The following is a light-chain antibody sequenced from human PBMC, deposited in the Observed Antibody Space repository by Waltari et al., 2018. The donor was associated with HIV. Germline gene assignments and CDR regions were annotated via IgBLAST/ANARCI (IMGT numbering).Light chain of an antibody. Sequence: DIQLTQSPSFLSASVGDRVTITCRASQAINNYLAWYQQQPGKAPKLLIYAASTLQSEVPSRFSGGGSGTEFTLTISGLQPADFATYYCLQLNSYPRTFGQGTKVEIK. J-gene: IGKJ1*01. V-gene: IGKV1-9*01. CDR1: QAINNY. CDR3: LQLNSYPRT. CDR2: AAS.